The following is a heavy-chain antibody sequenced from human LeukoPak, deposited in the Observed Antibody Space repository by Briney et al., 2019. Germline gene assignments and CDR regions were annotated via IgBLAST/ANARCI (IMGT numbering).Heavy chain of an antibody. CDR3: ARGRHGLQPFDY. V-gene: IGHV4-38-2*01. CDR2: IYHSGST. D-gene: IGHD4-17*01. J-gene: IGHJ4*02. CDR1: GYSISSGYY. Sequence: SETLSLXCAVSGYSISSGYYWGWIRQPPGKGLEWIGSIYHSGSTYYNPSLKSRVTISVDTSKNQFSLKLSSVTAADTAVYYCARGRHGLQPFDYWGQGTLVTVSS.